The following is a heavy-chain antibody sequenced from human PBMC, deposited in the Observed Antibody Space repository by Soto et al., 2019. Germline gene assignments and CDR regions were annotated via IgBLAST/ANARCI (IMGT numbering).Heavy chain of an antibody. D-gene: IGHD2-15*01. CDR1: GGTFSSYT. CDR3: ARDRSGYCSGGSCYSDSDY. Sequence: QVQLVQSGAEVKKPGSSVKVSCKASGGTFSSYTISWVRQAPGQGLEWMGRIIPILGIANYAQKFQGRDTKTAGRXXRXGXXGLSRRRSEYTAVYCGARDRSGYCSGGSCYSDSDYWGQGTLVTVSS. CDR2: IIPILGIA. V-gene: IGHV1-69*08. J-gene: IGHJ4*02.